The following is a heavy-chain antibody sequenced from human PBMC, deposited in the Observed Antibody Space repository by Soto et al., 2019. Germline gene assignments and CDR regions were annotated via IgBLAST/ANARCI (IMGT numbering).Heavy chain of an antibody. CDR2: IYDGGTT. D-gene: IGHD7-27*01. CDR3: ARGPSGDKVDY. Sequence: QVQLQESGPRLVSPSQTLSLTCTVSGGSISSAAYCWSWIRQSPDKGLEWIGHIYDGGTTYSSPSHKGRVNISADTSETQFSLKLNSVSAADTAVYYCARGPSGDKVDYWGQGIQVTVSS. V-gene: IGHV4-30-4*01. J-gene: IGHJ4*02. CDR1: GGSISSAAYC.